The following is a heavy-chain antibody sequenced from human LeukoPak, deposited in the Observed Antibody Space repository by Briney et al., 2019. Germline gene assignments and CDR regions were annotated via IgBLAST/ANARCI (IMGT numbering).Heavy chain of an antibody. CDR2: IYYSGST. D-gene: IGHD3-22*01. CDR3: AISPYDSSGYYYPLFDY. Sequence: PSGTLSLTCAVSGGSISSSSYYWGWIRQPPGKGLEWIGSIYYSGSTYYNPSLKSRVTISVDTSKNQFSLKLSSVTAADTAVYYCAISPYDSSGYYYPLFDYWGQGTLVTVSS. V-gene: IGHV4-39*01. J-gene: IGHJ4*02. CDR1: GGSISSSSYY.